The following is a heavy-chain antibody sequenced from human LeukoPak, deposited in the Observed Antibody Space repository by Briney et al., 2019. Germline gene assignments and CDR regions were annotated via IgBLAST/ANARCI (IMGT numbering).Heavy chain of an antibody. CDR2: ISSSSSYI. CDR1: GFTFSSYS. J-gene: IGHJ6*02. CDR3: ARDAHTTEYYDILTGYSGYYYYGMDV. D-gene: IGHD3-9*01. Sequence: GGSLRLSCAASGFTFSSYSMNWVRQAPGKGLEWVSSISSSSSYIYYADSVKGRFTISRDNAKNSLYLQMNSLRAEDTAVYYCARDAHTTEYYDILTGYSGYYYYGMDVWGQGTTVTVSS. V-gene: IGHV3-21*01.